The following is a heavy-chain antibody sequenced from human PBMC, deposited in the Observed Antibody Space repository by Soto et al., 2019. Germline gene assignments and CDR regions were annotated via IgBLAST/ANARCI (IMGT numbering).Heavy chain of an antibody. V-gene: IGHV4-4*02. CDR2: ICQIGST. CDR3: ATVVVAATRHTDFDT. Sequence: SETLSLTCAVSGDSISSSNCWTWVRQTPGKGLELIGEICQIGSTNSNTSLKSRVTISRDTSKNQFSLSLTSVTAADTAVYYCATVVVAATRHTDFDTWGQGTLVTVSS. J-gene: IGHJ4*02. CDR1: GDSISSSNC. D-gene: IGHD2-15*01.